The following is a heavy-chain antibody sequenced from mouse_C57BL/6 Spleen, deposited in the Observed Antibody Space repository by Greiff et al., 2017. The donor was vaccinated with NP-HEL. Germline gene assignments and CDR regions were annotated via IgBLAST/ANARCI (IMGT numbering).Heavy chain of an antibody. CDR3: ARDYGSSPDFDY. D-gene: IGHD1-1*01. CDR1: GYAFSSYW. CDR2: IYPGDGDT. J-gene: IGHJ2*01. V-gene: IGHV1-82*01. Sequence: QVQLQQSGPELVKPGASVKISCKASGYAFSSYWMNWVKQRPGKGLEWIGRIYPGDGDTNYNGKFKGKATLTADKSASTAYMQLSSLTSEDSAVYICARDYGSSPDFDYWGQGTTLTVSS.